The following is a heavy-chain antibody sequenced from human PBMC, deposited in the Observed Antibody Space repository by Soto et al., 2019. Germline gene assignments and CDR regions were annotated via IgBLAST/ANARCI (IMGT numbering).Heavy chain of an antibody. V-gene: IGHV3-33*01. D-gene: IGHD3-10*01. CDR2: VWHDGSKK. CDR1: GFTFSHYG. CDR3: ARVPGGMVRENWFDP. J-gene: IGHJ5*02. Sequence: LRLSCGASGFTFSHYGMNWVRQAPGKGLEWVAGVWHDGSKKYYRDSLKGRLSISRDNSKNTVYLQMDGLRAEDTAVYYCARVPGGMVRENWFDPWGQGTLVTVSS.